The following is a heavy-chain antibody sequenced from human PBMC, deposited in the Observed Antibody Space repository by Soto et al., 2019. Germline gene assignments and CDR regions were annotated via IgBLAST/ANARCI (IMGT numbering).Heavy chain of an antibody. CDR1: GITFSIYW. CDR3: ARGSGHYMDV. CDR2: IKQDGSEK. Sequence: EVQLVESGGGLVQPGGSLRLSCAASGITFSIYWMSWVRQAPGKGLEWVANIKQDGSEKYYVDSVKGRFTISRDNAKSALYLQMNSLRAEDTAVFWWARGSGHYMDVWGKGTTVTVSS. J-gene: IGHJ6*03. D-gene: IGHD1-26*01. V-gene: IGHV3-7*01.